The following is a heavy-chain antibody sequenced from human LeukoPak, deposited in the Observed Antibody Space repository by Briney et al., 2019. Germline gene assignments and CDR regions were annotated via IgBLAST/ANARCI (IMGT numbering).Heavy chain of an antibody. CDR2: IWYDGNNK. Sequence: GGSLRLSCAASGFTFSGHYMVWVRQAPGKGLEWVAVIWYDGNNKYYADSVKGRFTISRDTSKNTLYLQMNSLRGEDTAIYYCARDGLASIGLDVWGRGTVVTVSS. CDR3: ARDGLASIGLDV. D-gene: IGHD6-13*01. CDR1: GFTFSGHY. J-gene: IGHJ3*01. V-gene: IGHV3-33*08.